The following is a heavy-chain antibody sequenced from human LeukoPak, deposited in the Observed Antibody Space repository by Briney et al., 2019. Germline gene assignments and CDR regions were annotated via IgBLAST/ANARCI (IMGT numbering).Heavy chain of an antibody. J-gene: IGHJ6*02. CDR3: ARDRAPFSSSWKTMDV. Sequence: VASVKVSCKASGGTFSSYAISWVRQAPGQGLEWMGGIIPIFGTANYAQKFQGRVTITADESTSTAYMELSSLRSEDTAVYYCARDRAPFSSSWKTMDVWGQGTTVTVSS. CDR1: GGTFSSYA. V-gene: IGHV1-69*13. D-gene: IGHD6-13*01. CDR2: IIPIFGTA.